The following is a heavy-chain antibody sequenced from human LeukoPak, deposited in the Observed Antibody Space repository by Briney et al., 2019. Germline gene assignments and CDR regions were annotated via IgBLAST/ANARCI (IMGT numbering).Heavy chain of an antibody. CDR3: AREPRTGRGYYFDY. CDR2: ISTSGST. CDR1: GGSISSYY. Sequence: SETLSLTCTVAGGSISSYYWSWIRQPAGKGLEWIGRISTSGSTNYNPSLKSRVTMSVDTSKNQFSLKLSSVTAADTAVYYCAREPRTGRGYYFDYWGQGTLVTVSS. D-gene: IGHD3/OR15-3a*01. V-gene: IGHV4-4*07. J-gene: IGHJ4*02.